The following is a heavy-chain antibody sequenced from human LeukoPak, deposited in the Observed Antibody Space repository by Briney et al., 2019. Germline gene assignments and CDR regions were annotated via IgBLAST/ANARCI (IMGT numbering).Heavy chain of an antibody. J-gene: IGHJ4*02. V-gene: IGHV3-21*01. Sequence: PGGSLRLSCAASGFTFSSYSMNWVRQAPGKGLEWVSSISSSSSYIYYADSVKGRFTISRDNAKNSLYLQMNSLRAEDTAVYYCARDNSGSSGWYVALDYWGQGTLVTVSS. CDR3: ARDNSGSSGWYVALDY. D-gene: IGHD6-19*01. CDR2: ISSSSSYI. CDR1: GFTFSSYS.